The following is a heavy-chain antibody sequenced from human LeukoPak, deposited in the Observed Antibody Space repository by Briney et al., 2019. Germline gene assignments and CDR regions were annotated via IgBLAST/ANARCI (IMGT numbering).Heavy chain of an antibody. Sequence: SETLSLTCTVSGGSISSDYWSWIRQPPGEGLEWIGYIYYSGSTNYNPSLKSRVTISVDTSKNQFSLKLRSVGVADTAVYYCARDGGGTFDYWGQGTLVTVSS. V-gene: IGHV4-59*01. D-gene: IGHD3-16*01. CDR1: GGSISSDY. CDR3: ARDGGGTFDY. CDR2: IYYSGST. J-gene: IGHJ4*02.